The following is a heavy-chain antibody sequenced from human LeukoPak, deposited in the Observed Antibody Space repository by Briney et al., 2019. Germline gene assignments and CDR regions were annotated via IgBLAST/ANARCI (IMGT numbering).Heavy chain of an antibody. Sequence: SVKVSFKASGGTFSSYAISWVRQAPGQGLEWMGGIIPIFGTANYAQKFQGRVTITADESTSTAYMELSSLRSEDTAVYYCARDPYYYDSSGYYGPYYYYGMDVWGQGTTVTVSS. CDR1: GGTFSSYA. CDR3: ARDPYYYDSSGYYGPYYYYGMDV. V-gene: IGHV1-69*13. J-gene: IGHJ6*02. CDR2: IIPIFGTA. D-gene: IGHD3-22*01.